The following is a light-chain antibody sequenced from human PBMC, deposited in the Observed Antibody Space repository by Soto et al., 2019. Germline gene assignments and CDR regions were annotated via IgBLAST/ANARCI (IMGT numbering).Light chain of an antibody. Sequence: AVVPPAPSITVSPGRTVNLTCGSSSGGVTCGHYPYWFQQKPGQAPRRLIYDTTDSHSGRPARFSGSLLQDKAAPTLSGVPLEDDAENYFFISYSVPQIFVTRTKVTGL. J-gene: IGLJ1*01. CDR3: FISYSVPQI. CDR2: DTT. CDR1: SGGVTCGHY. V-gene: IGLV7-46*01.